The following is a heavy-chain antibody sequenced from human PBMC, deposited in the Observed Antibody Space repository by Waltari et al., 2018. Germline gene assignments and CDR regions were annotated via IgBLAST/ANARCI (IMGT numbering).Heavy chain of an antibody. V-gene: IGHV4-30-2*01. CDR1: GGSISSGGYS. Sequence: QLQLQESGSGLVKPSQTLSLTCAVSGGSISSGGYSWSWIRQPPGKGLEWIGYIYHSGRTYYNPSLKSRVTISVDRSKNQFSLKLSSVTAADTAVYYCAKGYCSGGSCYYAFDIWGQGTMVTVSS. CDR3: AKGYCSGGSCYYAFDI. CDR2: IYHSGRT. D-gene: IGHD2-15*01. J-gene: IGHJ3*02.